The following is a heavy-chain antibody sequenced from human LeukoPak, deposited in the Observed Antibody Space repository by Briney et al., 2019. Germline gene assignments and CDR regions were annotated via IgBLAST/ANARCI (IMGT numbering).Heavy chain of an antibody. CDR2: IYSGGNT. J-gene: IGHJ4*02. Sequence: PGGSLRLSCAASGFTVSSNYMSWVRQAPGKGLEWVSVIYSGGNTYYADSVKGRFTISRDNAKNSLYLQMNSLRVEDTAVYYCARAHNWKYGTFDYWGQGTLVTVSS. CDR1: GFTVSSNY. CDR3: ARAHNWKYGTFDY. V-gene: IGHV3-53*01. D-gene: IGHD1-7*01.